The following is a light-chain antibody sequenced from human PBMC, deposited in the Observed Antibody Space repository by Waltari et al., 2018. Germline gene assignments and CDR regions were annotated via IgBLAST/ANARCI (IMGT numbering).Light chain of an antibody. J-gene: IGKJ2*01. CDR3: QQYYSTPT. Sequence: DIVMTQSPDSLAASLGERATINCKSSQSVLYSSNNKNYLAWYQQKPGQPPKLLIYWASTRESGVPDRFSGSGSETDFTLTVSSLQAEDVAVYYCQQYYSTPTFGQGTKLEIK. CDR1: QSVLYSSNNKNY. V-gene: IGKV4-1*01. CDR2: WAS.